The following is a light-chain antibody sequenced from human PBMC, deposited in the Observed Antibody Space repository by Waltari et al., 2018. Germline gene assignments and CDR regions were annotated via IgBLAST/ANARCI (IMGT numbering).Light chain of an antibody. CDR3: QQYNSYSWT. J-gene: IGKJ1*01. CDR2: KAY. V-gene: IGKV1-5*03. CDR1: QSISGW. Sequence: DIQMTQSPSTLSASVGDRVTITCRASQSISGWLPWSQQKPGQASKLLIYKAYSFESGVPSRFSGSGYGTECTLTISSLQPDDFATYYCQQYNSYSWTFGQGTKVEIK.